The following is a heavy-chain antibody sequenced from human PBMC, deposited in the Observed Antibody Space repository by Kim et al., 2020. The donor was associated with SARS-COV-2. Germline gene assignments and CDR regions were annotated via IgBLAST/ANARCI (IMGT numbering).Heavy chain of an antibody. CDR3: TRSLATRY. J-gene: IGHJ4*02. D-gene: IGHD5-12*01. CDR2: GSIT. Sequence: GSITDYADSVKGRFTISRDNTKNILYLHMNSLRVEDTAVYYCTRSLATRYWGQGTLVTVSS. V-gene: IGHV3-74*01.